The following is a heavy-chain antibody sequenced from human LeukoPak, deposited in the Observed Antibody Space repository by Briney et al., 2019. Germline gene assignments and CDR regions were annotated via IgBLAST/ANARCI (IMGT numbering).Heavy chain of an antibody. CDR3: ATNLYGSGSADY. CDR1: GYTFTSYD. V-gene: IGHV1-8*01. Sequence: AASVKVSCKASGYTFTSYDINWVRQATGQGLEWMGWMNPNSGNTGYAQKFQGRVTMTRNTSISTAYMELSSLRSDDTAVYYCATNLYGSGSADYWGQGTLVTVSS. D-gene: IGHD3-10*01. J-gene: IGHJ4*02. CDR2: MNPNSGNT.